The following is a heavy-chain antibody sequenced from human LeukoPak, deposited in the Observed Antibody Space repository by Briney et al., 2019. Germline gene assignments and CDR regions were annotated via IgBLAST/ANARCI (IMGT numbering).Heavy chain of an antibody. V-gene: IGHV3-21*01. CDR1: GFTFSSYS. Sequence: GGSLRLSCAASGFTFSSYSMNWVRQAPGKGLEWVSSISSSSSYIYYAHSVKGRFTISRDNAKNSLYLQMNSLRAEDTAVYYCARDLIRDYSTSPKENWFDPWAREPWSPSPQ. J-gene: IGHJ5*02. CDR3: ARDLIRDYSTSPKENWFDP. D-gene: IGHD4-11*01. CDR2: ISSSSSYI.